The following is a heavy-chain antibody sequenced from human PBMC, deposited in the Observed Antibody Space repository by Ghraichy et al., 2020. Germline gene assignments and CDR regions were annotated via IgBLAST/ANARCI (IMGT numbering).Heavy chain of an antibody. Sequence: GALRLSCAASGFTFSTYGMHWVRQAPGKGLEWVALISYDGSNKYYADSVKGRFTISSDNSKNTLYLQMNSLRGEDTAVYYCAKGPRGIGVYPSRAGMDVWGQGTTVTVSS. J-gene: IGHJ6*02. CDR3: AKGPRGIGVYPSRAGMDV. D-gene: IGHD5/OR15-5a*01. CDR2: ISYDGSNK. CDR1: GFTFSTYG. V-gene: IGHV3-30*18.